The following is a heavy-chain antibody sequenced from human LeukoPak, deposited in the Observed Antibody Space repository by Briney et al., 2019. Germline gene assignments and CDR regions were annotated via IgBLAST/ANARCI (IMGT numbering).Heavy chain of an antibody. CDR3: ACFSSSPYYYYYMDV. D-gene: IGHD6-6*01. CDR2: ISGSGGST. J-gene: IGHJ6*03. CDR1: GFTFSSYG. Sequence: GGTLRLSCAASGFTFSSYGMSWVRQAPGKGLEWVSAISGSGGSTYYADSVKGRFTISRDDAKNTLYLQMNSLRAEDTAVYYCACFSSSPYYYYYMDVWGKGTTVTVSS. V-gene: IGHV3-23*01.